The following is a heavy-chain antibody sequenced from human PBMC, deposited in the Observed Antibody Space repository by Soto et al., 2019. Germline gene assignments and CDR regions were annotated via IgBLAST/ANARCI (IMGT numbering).Heavy chain of an antibody. CDR1: GFTVSSNY. V-gene: IGHV3-53*01. D-gene: IGHD4-17*01. CDR2: IYSGGST. Sequence: GGSLTLSCTASGFTVSSNYMSWVRQPQAKGMEWDSVIYSGGSTYYADSVKGRFTISRDNSKNTLYLQMNSLRAEDTAVYYCASGYGDYYCYYCIDGWGQGTKVTVSS. CDR3: ASGYGDYYCYYCIDG. J-gene: IGHJ6*02.